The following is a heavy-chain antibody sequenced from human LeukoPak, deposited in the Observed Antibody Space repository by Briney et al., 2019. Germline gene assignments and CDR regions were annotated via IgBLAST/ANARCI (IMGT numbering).Heavy chain of an antibody. V-gene: IGHV1-18*01. Sequence: ASVKVSCKASGYTFTSYGISWVRQAPGQGLEWMGWISAYNGNTNYAQKFQGRVTMTRNTSISTAYMELSSLRSEDTAVYYCASFQKQVWGQGTLVTVSS. CDR3: ASFQKQV. CDR2: ISAYNGNT. J-gene: IGHJ4*02. CDR1: GYTFTSYG.